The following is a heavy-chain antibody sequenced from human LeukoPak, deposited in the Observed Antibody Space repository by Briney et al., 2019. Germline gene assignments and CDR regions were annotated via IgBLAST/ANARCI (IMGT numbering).Heavy chain of an antibody. CDR1: GGSIINGNFY. D-gene: IGHD1-14*01. CDR3: AKESAGTAPPYFDY. V-gene: IGHV4-30-4*08. Sequence: SQTLSLTCTVSGGSIINGNFYWSWIRQPPGKGLEWIVYIYYSGGTYYNPSLKSRVTISVYTSKNQFSLKLTSATAADTAVYYCAKESAGTAPPYFDYWGQGTLVTVSS. CDR2: IYYSGGT. J-gene: IGHJ4*02.